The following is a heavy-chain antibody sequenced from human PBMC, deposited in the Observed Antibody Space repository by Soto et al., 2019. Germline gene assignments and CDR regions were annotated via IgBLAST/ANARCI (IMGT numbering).Heavy chain of an antibody. CDR2: INPSGGST. CDR1: GYTFTSYY. J-gene: IGHJ1*01. D-gene: IGHD3-16*02. Sequence: ASLKVSCKASGYTFTSYYIHWVRHAPGQGLEWMGIINPSGGSTSYAQKFQGRVTMTRDTSTSAVYMELGSLRSEDTAVYYCARDRRITFGGVIDHTFQHWGQGTLVTVSS. CDR3: ARDRRITFGGVIDHTFQH. V-gene: IGHV1-46*03.